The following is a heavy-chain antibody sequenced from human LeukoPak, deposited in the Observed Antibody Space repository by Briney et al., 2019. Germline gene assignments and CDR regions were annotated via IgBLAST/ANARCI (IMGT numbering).Heavy chain of an antibody. V-gene: IGHV3-73*01. CDR2: IRSKDNDYAT. J-gene: IGHJ6*02. CDR1: GFTFSGAV. CDR3: ARLSGSSSWSPSFYVYTGLDV. Sequence: GGSLRLSCAASGFTFSGAVVHWVRQASGKGLEWVGHIRSKDNDYATAYAGSLKGRFSISRDDSRNTAYLQMDSLKTEDTAVYYCARLSGSSSWSPSFYVYTGLDVWGQGTTVTVSS. D-gene: IGHD2-2*01.